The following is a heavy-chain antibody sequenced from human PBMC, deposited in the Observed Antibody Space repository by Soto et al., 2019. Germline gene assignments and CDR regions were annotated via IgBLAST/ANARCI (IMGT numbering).Heavy chain of an antibody. CDR2: IIPIFGTA. J-gene: IGHJ4*02. CDR3: ARGVVPAAKEEYYFDY. CDR1: GDTFSSYA. Sequence: QVQLGQSGAEVKKPGASVNVSCKASGDTFSSYAISWVRQAPGQGPEWRVGIIPIFGTANYAQKVQSRVTITADEPTSTAYMDLSSLRSEDTAVYYCARGVVPAAKEEYYFDYWGQATLVSVSS. D-gene: IGHD2-2*01. V-gene: IGHV1-69*01.